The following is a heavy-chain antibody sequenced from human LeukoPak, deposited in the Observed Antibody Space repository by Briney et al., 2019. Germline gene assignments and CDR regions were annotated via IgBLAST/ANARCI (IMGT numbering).Heavy chain of an antibody. V-gene: IGHV4-38-2*02. D-gene: IGHD1/OR15-1a*01. CDR1: GYSISSAYY. CDR2: FHYSGST. CDR3: ARGRTARFDYYYYMDV. J-gene: IGHJ6*03. Sequence: SETLSLTCTVSGYSISSAYYWGWIRQSPGKGLEWIGSFHYSGSTSYNPSLKSRVTISVDSSKNQFSLKLSSVTAADTAVYYCARGRTARFDYYYYMDVWGKGTTVTVSS.